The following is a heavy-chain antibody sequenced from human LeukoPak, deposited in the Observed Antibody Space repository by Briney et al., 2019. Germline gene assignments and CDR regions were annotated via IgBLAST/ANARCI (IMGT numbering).Heavy chain of an antibody. V-gene: IGHV5-10-1*01. CDR3: ARHRGGYSGSYSTLPYNWLDS. Sequence: GESLMISCKGSGYSFTNYWISWVRQMPGKGLEWMGRIDPSDSYTKYSPSFEGHVTISADKSISTAYLQWSSLKASDTAMYYCARHRGGYSGSYSTLPYNWLDSWGQGTLVTVSS. J-gene: IGHJ5*01. CDR1: GYSFTNYW. D-gene: IGHD1-26*01. CDR2: IDPSDSYT.